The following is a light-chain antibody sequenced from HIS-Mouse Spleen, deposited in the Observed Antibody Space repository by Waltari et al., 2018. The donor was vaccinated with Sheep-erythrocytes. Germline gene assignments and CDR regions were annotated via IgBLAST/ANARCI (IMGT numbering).Light chain of an antibody. Sequence: QSALTQPASVSGSPGQSITISCTGTSSDVGSYNLVSWYQQHPGKAPKLRIYEGSKRPSGVANRFSGSTSGNTASLTISGLQAEDEADYYCCSYAGSSTPWVFGGGTKLTVL. V-gene: IGLV2-23*01. CDR1: SSDVGSYNL. CDR2: EGS. CDR3: CSYAGSSTPWV. J-gene: IGLJ3*02.